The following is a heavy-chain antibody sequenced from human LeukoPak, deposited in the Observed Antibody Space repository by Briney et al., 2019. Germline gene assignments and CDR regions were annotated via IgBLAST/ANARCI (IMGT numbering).Heavy chain of an antibody. J-gene: IGHJ3*02. CDR3: ARNRIAARLVGTGESAFDI. D-gene: IGHD6-6*01. Sequence: PSETLSLTCTVSGGSISSGSYYWSWIRQPAGKGLEWIGRIYTSGSTNYNPSLKSRVTISVDTSKNQFSLKLSSVTAADTAVYYCARNRIAARLVGTGESAFDIWGQGTMVTVSS. V-gene: IGHV4-61*02. CDR1: GGSISSGSYY. CDR2: IYTSGST.